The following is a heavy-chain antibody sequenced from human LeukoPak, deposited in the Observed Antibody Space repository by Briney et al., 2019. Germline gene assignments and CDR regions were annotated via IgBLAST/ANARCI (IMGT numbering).Heavy chain of an antibody. CDR1: GFTFSIHA. D-gene: IGHD2-21*01. CDR2: ISESGSNT. Sequence: PGGSLRLSCAASGFTFSIHAMSWVRQAPGKGLEWVSGISESGSNTYYADSVKGRFTISRDNSKNTQYLQMSSLRVEDTAVYYCTRTYSYSSPFDYWGQGTLVTVSS. V-gene: IGHV3-23*01. J-gene: IGHJ4*02. CDR3: TRTYSYSSPFDY.